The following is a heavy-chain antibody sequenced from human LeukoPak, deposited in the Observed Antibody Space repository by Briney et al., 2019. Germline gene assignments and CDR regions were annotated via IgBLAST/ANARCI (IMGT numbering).Heavy chain of an antibody. Sequence: SETLSLTCTVSGGSISSGAYFWSWIRQHPGKGLEWIGYIYYSGGSTNYNPSLKSRVTISVDTSKNQFSLKVTSVTAADTAVYYCARERTMVRGMSWFDPWGQGTLVTVSS. CDR2: IYYSGGST. J-gene: IGHJ5*02. D-gene: IGHD3-10*01. V-gene: IGHV4-61*08. CDR3: ARERTMVRGMSWFDP. CDR1: GGSISSGAYF.